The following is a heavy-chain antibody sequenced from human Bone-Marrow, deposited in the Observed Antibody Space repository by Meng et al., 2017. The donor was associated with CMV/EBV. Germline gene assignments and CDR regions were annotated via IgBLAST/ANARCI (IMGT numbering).Heavy chain of an antibody. CDR2: ISSSGSTL. Sequence: GESLKISCAASGFTFDDYGMSWIRQAPGKGLEWVSYISSSGSTLYYADSVKGRFTISRDNAKNSLSLQMNSLRPEDTAVYYCARDLGYSITMVRGGKAFDIWGQGTMVTVSS. J-gene: IGHJ3*02. V-gene: IGHV3-11*01. D-gene: IGHD3-10*01. CDR1: GFTFDDYG. CDR3: ARDLGYSITMVRGGKAFDI.